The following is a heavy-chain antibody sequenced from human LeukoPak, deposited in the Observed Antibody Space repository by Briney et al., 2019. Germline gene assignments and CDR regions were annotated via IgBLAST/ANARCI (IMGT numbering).Heavy chain of an antibody. J-gene: IGHJ4*02. V-gene: IGHV3-23*01. CDR1: GFTFSNYA. D-gene: IGHD2-15*01. CDR2: ISGSTGST. CDR3: ARYCSIGSCFDY. Sequence: GSLRLSCAASGFTFSNYAMNWVRQAPGKGLEGVSLISGSTGSTYYADSVKGRFSISRDNSKNTVYLQMNSLRADDTAVYYCARYCSIGSCFDYWGQGTLVTVSS.